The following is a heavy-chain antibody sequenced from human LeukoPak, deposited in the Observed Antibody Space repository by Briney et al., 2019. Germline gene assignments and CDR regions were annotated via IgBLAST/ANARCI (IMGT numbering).Heavy chain of an antibody. D-gene: IGHD1-26*01. Sequence: GGSLRLSCEASGFTFSTNWMTWVRQAPGKGLEWVANINQDGSEKYYVDSVKGRFTISRDNAKNSLYLQMDSLRAEDTAMYYCARDASGSYYDYWGQGPLVTVSP. CDR1: GFTFSTNW. CDR2: INQDGSEK. V-gene: IGHV3-7*01. J-gene: IGHJ4*02. CDR3: ARDASGSYYDY.